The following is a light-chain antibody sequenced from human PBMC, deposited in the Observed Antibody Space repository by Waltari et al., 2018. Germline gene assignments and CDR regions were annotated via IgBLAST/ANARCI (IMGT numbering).Light chain of an antibody. Sequence: DIVLTQSPGTLSLSPGESATLSCRARQSVSSNYLAWYQQKPGKAPRLLIYAASSRATGIPDTFSGSGSGTDFTLTISRLEPEDFAVYYCQQYGSSPRTFGQGTKVEIK. CDR1: QSVSSNY. V-gene: IGKV3-20*01. CDR2: AAS. CDR3: QQYGSSPRT. J-gene: IGKJ1*01.